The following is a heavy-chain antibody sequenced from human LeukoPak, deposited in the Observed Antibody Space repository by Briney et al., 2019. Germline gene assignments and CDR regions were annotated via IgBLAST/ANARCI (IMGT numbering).Heavy chain of an antibody. D-gene: IGHD3-22*01. V-gene: IGHV1-2*02. CDR1: GYTFTGYY. CDR2: INTNSGGT. J-gene: IGHJ5*02. CDR3: AREMRLTMIVVVNWFDR. Sequence: ASVKVSCKASGYTFTGYYMHWVRQAPGQGLEWMGWINTNSGGTNYAQKFQGRATMTRDTSISTAYMELSRLRSDDTAVYYCAREMRLTMIVVVNWFDRWGQGTLVTVYS.